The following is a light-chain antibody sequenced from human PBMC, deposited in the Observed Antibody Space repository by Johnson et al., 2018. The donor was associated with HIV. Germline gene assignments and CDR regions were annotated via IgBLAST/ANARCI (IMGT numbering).Light chain of an antibody. Sequence: QSVLTQPPSVSAAPGQTVNISCSGDISNIETNLVSWYRQVPGTAPRVLIYETNKRPSGIPDRFSGSKSATSATLGITGLQTGDEADYYCGTWETSLSAGLLYVFGPGTKVTVL. J-gene: IGLJ1*01. CDR3: GTWETSLSAGLLYV. CDR2: ETN. CDR1: ISNIETNL. V-gene: IGLV1-51*02.